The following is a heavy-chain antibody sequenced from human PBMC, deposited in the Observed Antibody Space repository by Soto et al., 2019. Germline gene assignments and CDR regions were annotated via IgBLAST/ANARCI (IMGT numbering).Heavy chain of an antibody. CDR1: GFSLTTGRMG. J-gene: IGHJ6*02. Sequence: QVTLKESGPVLVKATETLTLTCNISGFSLTTGRMGVSWIRQPPGKALEWVALIFSNNERSYSTSLQSRLSIPDDTSKSQVVLTMTNVDPVDTATYFCARLVADSSWYHYGLDVWGQGTTVTVS. CDR2: IFSNNER. V-gene: IGHV2-26*03. D-gene: IGHD6-13*01. CDR3: ARLVADSSWYHYGLDV.